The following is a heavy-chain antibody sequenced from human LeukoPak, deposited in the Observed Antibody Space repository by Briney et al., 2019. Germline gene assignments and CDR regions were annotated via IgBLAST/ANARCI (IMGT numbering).Heavy chain of an antibody. CDR1: GFTFSSYD. D-gene: IGHD3-10*01. J-gene: IGHJ4*02. CDR3: TTDLRWEFPPPGY. Sequence: PGGSLRLSCAASGFTFSSYDMSWVRQAPGKGLEWVSTISGSGGSTYYADSVKGRFTISRDNSKNTLYLQMNSLKPEDTAVYFCTTDLRWEFPPPGYWGQGTLVTVSS. V-gene: IGHV3-23*01. CDR2: ISGSGGST.